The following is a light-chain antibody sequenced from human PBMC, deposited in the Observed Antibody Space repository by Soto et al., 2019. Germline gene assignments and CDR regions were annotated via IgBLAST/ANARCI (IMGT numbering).Light chain of an antibody. CDR1: SSNIRSNT. V-gene: IGLV1-44*01. Sequence: QAVVTQPPSASGTPGQRVTFSCSGSSSNIRSNTVNWYQQVPGTAPKLLIYSDDQRPSGVPDRFSGSKSGTSASLAISGLQSEDEADYYCEAWDDSLNNPVFGGGTKLTVL. CDR3: EAWDDSLNNPV. J-gene: IGLJ2*01. CDR2: SDD.